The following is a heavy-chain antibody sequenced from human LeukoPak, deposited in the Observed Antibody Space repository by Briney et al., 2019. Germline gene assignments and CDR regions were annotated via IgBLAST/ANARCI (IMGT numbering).Heavy chain of an antibody. CDR3: AREGRQDYVYFDH. Sequence: SETLSLTCAVSGYSISSGYYWGWLRQPPGKGLEWIGSIHHSGSTYYNPSLKSRVTISVDTSKNQFSLKLSSVTAADTGVYYCAREGRQDYVYFDHWGQGSLVTVSS. J-gene: IGHJ4*02. D-gene: IGHD4-17*01. CDR2: IHHSGST. V-gene: IGHV4-38-2*02. CDR1: GYSISSGYY.